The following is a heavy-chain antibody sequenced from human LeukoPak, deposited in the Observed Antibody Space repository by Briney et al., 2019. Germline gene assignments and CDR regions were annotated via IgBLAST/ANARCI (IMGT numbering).Heavy chain of an antibody. V-gene: IGHV4-31*03. CDR1: GGSISSGGDY. J-gene: IGHJ6*03. CDR3: ARGRGLTSTGYYYYYMDV. D-gene: IGHD1-1*01. CDR2: IYYSGST. Sequence: SETLSFTCTVSGGSISSGGDYWSWIRQHPGKGLEWIGYIYYSGSTYYNPSLKSRATISVDTSKNQFSLKLSSVTAADTAVYYCARGRGLTSTGYYYYYMDVWGKGTTVTVSS.